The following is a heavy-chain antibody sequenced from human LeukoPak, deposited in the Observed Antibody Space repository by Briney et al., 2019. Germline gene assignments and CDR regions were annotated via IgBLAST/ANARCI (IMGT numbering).Heavy chain of an antibody. D-gene: IGHD6-13*01. J-gene: IGHJ4*02. CDR3: ARVDSSSWYFDY. V-gene: IGHV3-21*01. CDR1: GFTFSSYS. Sequence: KPGGSLRLSCAASGFTFSSYSMNWVRQAPGKGLEWVSSIGSSSSYIYYADSVKGRFTISRDNAKNSLYLQMNSLRAEDTAVYYCARVDSSSWYFDYWGQGTLVTVSS. CDR2: IGSSSSYI.